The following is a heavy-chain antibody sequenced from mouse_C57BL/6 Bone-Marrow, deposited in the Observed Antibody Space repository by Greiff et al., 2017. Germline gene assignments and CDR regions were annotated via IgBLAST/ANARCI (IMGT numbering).Heavy chain of an antibody. CDR2: IYPGSGNT. J-gene: IGHJ3*01. CDR3: AKAYYSILWCAY. Sequence: VKLQESGAELVRPGASVKLSCKASGYTFTDYYINWVKQRPGQGLEWIARIYPGSGNTYYNEKFKGKATLTAEKSSSTAYMQLSSLTSEDSAVYFCAKAYYSILWCAYWGQGTLVTVSA. V-gene: IGHV1-76*01. CDR1: GYTFTDYY. D-gene: IGHD2-5*01.